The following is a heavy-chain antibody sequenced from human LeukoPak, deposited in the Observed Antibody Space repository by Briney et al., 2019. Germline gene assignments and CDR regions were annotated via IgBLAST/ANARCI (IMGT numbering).Heavy chain of an antibody. CDR1: GASISSYY. Sequence: SETLSLTCTVSGASISSYYWSWIRQPPGKGLEWIGYIYYSGTTYYNPSLKSRVAISVDTSKNQFSLKLSSVTAADTAVYYCARHLGYEYFDYWGQGALVTVSS. V-gene: IGHV4-59*08. CDR3: ARHLGYEYFDY. J-gene: IGHJ4*02. CDR2: IYYSGTT. D-gene: IGHD5-12*01.